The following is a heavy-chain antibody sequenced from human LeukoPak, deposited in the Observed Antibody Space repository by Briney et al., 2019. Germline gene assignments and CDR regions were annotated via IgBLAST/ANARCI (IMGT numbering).Heavy chain of an antibody. J-gene: IGHJ4*02. V-gene: IGHV3-30*18. Sequence: GRSLRPSCAASGFTFSSYGMHWVRQAPGKGLEWVAVISYDGSNKYYADSVKGRFTISRDNSKNTLYLQMNSLRAEDTAVYYCAKDVGSYSYGYWGIDYWGQGTLVTVSS. D-gene: IGHD5-18*01. CDR3: AKDVGSYSYGYWGIDY. CDR1: GFTFSSYG. CDR2: ISYDGSNK.